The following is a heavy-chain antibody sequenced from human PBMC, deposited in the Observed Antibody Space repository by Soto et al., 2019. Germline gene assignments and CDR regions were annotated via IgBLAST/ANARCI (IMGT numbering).Heavy chain of an antibody. D-gene: IGHD3-22*01. Sequence: QVQLQESGPGLVKPSQTLSLTCTVSGGSISSGGYYWSWIRQHPGKGLEWIGYIYYSGSTYYNPSLKSRVTITVDTSKTQFSLKLSSVTAADTAVYYCARMATLVVVMSGPSWFDPWGQGTLVTVSS. V-gene: IGHV4-31*03. CDR2: IYYSGST. J-gene: IGHJ5*02. CDR3: ARMATLVVVMSGPSWFDP. CDR1: GGSISSGGYY.